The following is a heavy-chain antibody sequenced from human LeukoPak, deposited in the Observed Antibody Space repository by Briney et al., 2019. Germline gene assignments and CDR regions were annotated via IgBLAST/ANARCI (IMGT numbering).Heavy chain of an antibody. CDR1: GYTFSKFG. CDR3: ARGDGSNPWDAFDI. D-gene: IGHD4-23*01. CDR2: ISGNNDNP. V-gene: IGHV1-18*01. Sequence: GAAVKVSRNASGYTFSKFGIAWVRQAPGQGLEWMGWISGNNDNPQSAQDLQGRVTVTTDRSTSTAYMELRSLRHDDTAVYYCARGDGSNPWDAFDIWGQGTMVTVSS. J-gene: IGHJ3*02.